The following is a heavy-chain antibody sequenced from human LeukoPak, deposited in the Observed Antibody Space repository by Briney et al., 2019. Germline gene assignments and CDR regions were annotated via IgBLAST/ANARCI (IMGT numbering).Heavy chain of an antibody. CDR3: ARTETRPLYGLVV. CDR1: PGSISAYY. V-gene: IGHV4-59*08. J-gene: IGHJ6*02. D-gene: IGHD6-6*01. CDR2: IYYSGST. Sequence: SETLSLTHMLSPGSISAYYWMEIHQPPGKGLEWIGYIYYSGSTNYNPSLKSRLTISVDTSKNQFSLKLSSVTAAHTAVHYCARTETRPLYGLVVWVQGTTVTVSS.